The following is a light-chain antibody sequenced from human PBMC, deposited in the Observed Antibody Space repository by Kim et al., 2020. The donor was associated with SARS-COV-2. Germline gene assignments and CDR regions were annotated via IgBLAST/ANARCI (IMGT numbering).Light chain of an antibody. CDR1: SSNVGTKA. J-gene: IGLJ3*02. CDR3: ASWDDSLNGVL. CDR2: QNN. Sequence: GHRIIISCSGSSSNVGTKAVNWYQQLPGMAPKLLLFQNNQRPSGVPDRFSGTKSATSASLAINGLQSEDEADYYCASWDDSLNGVLFGGGTQLTVL. V-gene: IGLV1-44*01.